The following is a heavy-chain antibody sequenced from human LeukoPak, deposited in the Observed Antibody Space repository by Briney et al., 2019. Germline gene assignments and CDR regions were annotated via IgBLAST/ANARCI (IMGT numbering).Heavy chain of an antibody. CDR1: GGTFSSYA. V-gene: IGHV1-69*06. CDR3: ARALYCSGGSCYRYDAFDI. J-gene: IGHJ3*02. Sequence: SVKVSCKASGGTFSSYAISWVRQAPGQGLEWMGGIIPIFGTANYARKFQGRVTITADKSTSTAYMELSSLRSEDTAVYYCARALYCSGGSCYRYDAFDIWGQGTMVTVSS. D-gene: IGHD2-15*01. CDR2: IIPIFGTA.